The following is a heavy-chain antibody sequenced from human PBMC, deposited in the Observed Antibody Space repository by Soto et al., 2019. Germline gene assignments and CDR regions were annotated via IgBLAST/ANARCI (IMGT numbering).Heavy chain of an antibody. D-gene: IGHD3-10*01. Sequence: AAVKISCKASGYTLTRNWMDWVRQAPGQGLEWMGIINPYGGAATYAEKFQGRVTMTTDTSTATDYMELRSLRSEDTAVYYCARVVLWFGELSNWFDPWGQGTLVTVSS. CDR1: GYTLTRNW. CDR3: ARVVLWFGELSNWFDP. J-gene: IGHJ5*02. V-gene: IGHV1-46*01. CDR2: INPYGGAA.